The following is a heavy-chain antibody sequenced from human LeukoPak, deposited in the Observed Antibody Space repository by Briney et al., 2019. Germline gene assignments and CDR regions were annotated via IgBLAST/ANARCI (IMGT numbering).Heavy chain of an antibody. CDR3: VRSMSGRNDF. V-gene: IGHV3-74*01. CDR1: GFTFSNYW. J-gene: IGHJ4*02. Sequence: GRSLRLSCATSGFTFSNYWVHWVRQAPGKGLMWVARISDVGTRTDYADSVRGRFTITRDNAMNTIDLQMNSLTAEDTAVYYCVRSMSGRNDFWGQGTVVSVAS. D-gene: IGHD3-3*01. CDR2: ISDVGTRT.